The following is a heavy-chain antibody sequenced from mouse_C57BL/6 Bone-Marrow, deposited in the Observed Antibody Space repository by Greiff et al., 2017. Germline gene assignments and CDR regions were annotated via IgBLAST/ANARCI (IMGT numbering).Heavy chain of an antibody. D-gene: IGHD2-1*01. CDR3: ARFYGNYDAMDY. Sequence: QVQLQQPGAELVKPGASVKMSCKASGYTFTSYWITWVKQRPGQGLEWIGDIYPGSGSTNYNEKFKSKATLTVDTSSSTAYMQLSSLTSEDAAVDYCARFYGNYDAMDYWGQGTSVTVSS. J-gene: IGHJ4*01. V-gene: IGHV1-55*01. CDR1: GYTFTSYW. CDR2: IYPGSGST.